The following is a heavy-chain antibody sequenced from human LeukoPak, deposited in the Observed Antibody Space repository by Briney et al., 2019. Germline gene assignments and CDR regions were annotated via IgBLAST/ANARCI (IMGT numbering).Heavy chain of an antibody. Sequence: GGSLRLSCAASGFTFSSYPMTWVRQAPGHGLEWVSSIAGSSSYISSATSVKGRFNISSANAKPSMNLQMTSLPAEAKTVCCCDISYADSVKDWCTIFRGNVKKSLYLQMTSRAAEDTAVYYCARERGAYCGGDCYLGFDYWGRGPLVTVSS. D-gene: IGHD3-10*01. CDR2: IAGSSSYI. J-gene: IGHJ4*01. V-gene: IGHV3-21*01. CDR3: DISYADSVKDWCTIFRGNVKKSLYLQMTSRAAEDTAVYYCARERGAYCGGDCYLGFDY. CDR1: GFTFSSYP.